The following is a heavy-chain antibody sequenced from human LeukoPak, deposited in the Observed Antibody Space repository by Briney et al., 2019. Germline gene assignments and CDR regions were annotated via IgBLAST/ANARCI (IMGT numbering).Heavy chain of an antibody. V-gene: IGHV4-39*01. D-gene: IGHD6-13*01. CDR1: GVSIISSNYY. Sequence: SETLSLTCTVSGVSIISSNYYWGWFRQPPGKSLEWITSVFYTGNTRHNPSLKSRVTISVDTSKNEFSLNLSSVTAEDTAVYYCARRLGSSADGILKYYFDYWGQGTLVTVSS. CDR3: ARRLGSSADGILKYYFDY. CDR2: VFYTGNT. J-gene: IGHJ4*02.